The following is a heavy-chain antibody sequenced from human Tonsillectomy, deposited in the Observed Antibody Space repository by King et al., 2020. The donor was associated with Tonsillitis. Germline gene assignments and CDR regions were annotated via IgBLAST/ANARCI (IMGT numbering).Heavy chain of an antibody. Sequence: VQLQESGPGLVKPSETLSLTCTVSGGSISTYFWSWIRQPPGKGLEWIGYISYSGRTDYNPSLKSRVTISLDTSTKQFSLKLNSVTAADTAGYYCARVYRIRVAGNYSYYYGLDVWGQGTTVTVSS. CDR2: ISYSGRT. D-gene: IGHD6-19*01. V-gene: IGHV4-59*01. J-gene: IGHJ6*02. CDR3: ARVYRIRVAGNYSYYYGLDV. CDR1: GGSISTYF.